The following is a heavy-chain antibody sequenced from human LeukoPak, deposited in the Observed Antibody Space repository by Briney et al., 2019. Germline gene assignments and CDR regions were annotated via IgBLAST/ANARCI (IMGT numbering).Heavy chain of an antibody. CDR2: IYHSGST. V-gene: IGHV4-30-2*01. J-gene: IGHJ4*02. CDR3: ARLCWGNQLAGFDS. CDR1: GGSISSGGYS. Sequence: PSQTLSLTCAVSGGSISSGGYSWSWIRQPPGKGLEWIGYIYHSGSTYYNPSLKSRVTISVDTSRNQLSLNLSSVTAADTAVYYCARLCWGNQLAGFDSWGQGTLVTVPS. D-gene: IGHD3-10*02.